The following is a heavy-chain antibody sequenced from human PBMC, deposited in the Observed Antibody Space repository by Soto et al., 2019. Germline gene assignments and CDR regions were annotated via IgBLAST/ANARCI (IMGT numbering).Heavy chain of an antibody. CDR1: GYTFTSYA. V-gene: IGHV1-3*01. Sequence: ASVKVSCKASGYTFTSYAMHWVRQAPGQRLEWMGWINAGNGNTKYSQKFQGRVTITRDTSASTAYMELSSLRSEDTAVYYCARGDDFWSGSGDPHYYYYYMDVWGKGTTVTVSS. D-gene: IGHD3-3*01. CDR3: ARGDDFWSGSGDPHYYYYYMDV. J-gene: IGHJ6*03. CDR2: INAGNGNT.